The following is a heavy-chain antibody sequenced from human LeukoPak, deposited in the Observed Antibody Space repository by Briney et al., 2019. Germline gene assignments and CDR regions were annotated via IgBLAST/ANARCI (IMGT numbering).Heavy chain of an antibody. Sequence: PSETLSLTCTVSGGSISSSSYYWGWIRQPPGKGLEWMGSIYYSGSTYYNPSLKSRVTISVDTSKNQFSLKLSSVTAADTAVYYCARHLILRDTAVVSNMDLWGKGTTVTVSS. CDR2: IYYSGST. J-gene: IGHJ6*03. D-gene: IGHD5-18*01. CDR1: GGSISSSSYY. CDR3: ARHLILRDTAVVSNMDL. V-gene: IGHV4-39*01.